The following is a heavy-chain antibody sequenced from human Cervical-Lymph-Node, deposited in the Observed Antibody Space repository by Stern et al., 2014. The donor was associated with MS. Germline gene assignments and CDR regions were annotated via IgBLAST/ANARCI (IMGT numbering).Heavy chain of an antibody. D-gene: IGHD4-17*01. CDR2: IIPIFGTP. CDR1: GGTFSSQA. CDR3: ATPSTVTVGGMDV. Sequence: QVQLVQSGAEVKKPGSSVKVSCKASGGTFSSQAINWVRQAPGQGLEWVGGIIPIFGTPNYAQKVQDRVTITADESTSTAYSDLSSLRSEDTAVYYCATPSTVTVGGMDVWGQGTTATVSS. V-gene: IGHV1-69*01. J-gene: IGHJ6*02.